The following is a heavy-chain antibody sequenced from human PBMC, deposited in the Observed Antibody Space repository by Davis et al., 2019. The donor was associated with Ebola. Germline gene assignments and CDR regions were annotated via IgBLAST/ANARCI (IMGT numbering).Heavy chain of an antibody. D-gene: IGHD3-3*01. CDR2: ISDWSAYI. J-gene: IGHJ6*02. CDR3: ARVSIRPGYYYFGLDV. V-gene: IGHV3-21*04. CDR1: GFTLSDYS. Sequence: GESLKISCAASGFTLSDYSMNWVRQAPGKGLEWVSSISDWSAYIFYADSVKGRFTMSRDNAKNTVDLQMNSLRAEDTAVYYCARVSIRPGYYYFGLDVWGQGTTVTVSS.